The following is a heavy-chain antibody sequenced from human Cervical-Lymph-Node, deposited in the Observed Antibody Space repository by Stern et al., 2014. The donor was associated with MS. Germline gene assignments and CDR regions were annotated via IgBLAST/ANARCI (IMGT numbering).Heavy chain of an antibody. CDR1: GFIFSDFH. J-gene: IGHJ4*02. CDR3: ARSMQQWLADFDF. D-gene: IGHD6-19*01. V-gene: IGHV1-2*06. CDR2: ITPNSGGT. Sequence: HVQLGQSGAEVKKPGASVKVSCKASGFIFSDFHMHWVRQAPGQGLEWMGRITPNSGGTNYAQKFQGRVTMTRDTSISTAYLELSRLTSDDTAVYYCARSMQQWLADFDFWGQGTLVTVSS.